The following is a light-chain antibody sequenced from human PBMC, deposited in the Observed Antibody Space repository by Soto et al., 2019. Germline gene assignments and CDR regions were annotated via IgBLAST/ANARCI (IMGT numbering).Light chain of an antibody. J-gene: IGKJ2*01. CDR2: GAS. V-gene: IGKV3-20*01. CDR3: QQYGRSPFT. CDR1: QRIANNF. Sequence: EVVLTQSPVTLSLSPGERATLSCRASQRIANNFLAWFQQKPGQPPTLLIYGASTRASGIPDRFSDSGSGTDFALTISRLEPGDFAVYYCQQYGRSPFTFGQGTKLQIK.